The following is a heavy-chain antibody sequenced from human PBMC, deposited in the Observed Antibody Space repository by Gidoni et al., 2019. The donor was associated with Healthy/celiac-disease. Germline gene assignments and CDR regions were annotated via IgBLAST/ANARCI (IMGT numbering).Heavy chain of an antibody. CDR1: VFTFSSYA. D-gene: IGHD3-3*02. CDR3: AKDLAWAPFDY. J-gene: IGHJ4*02. V-gene: IGHV3-23*01. CDR2: ISGSGGST. Sequence: EVQLLESVGCLVLPVWSLRLSCAASVFTFSSYAMSWVRQAPGKGLEWVSAISGSGGSTYYAESVKGRFTISRDKSKNTLYLQMNSLRAEETAVYYCAKDLAWAPFDYWGQGTLVTVSS.